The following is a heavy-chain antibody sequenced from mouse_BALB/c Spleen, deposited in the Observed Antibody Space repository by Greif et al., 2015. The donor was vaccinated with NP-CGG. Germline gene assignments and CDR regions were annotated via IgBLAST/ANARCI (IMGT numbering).Heavy chain of an antibody. J-gene: IGHJ4*01. D-gene: IGHD2-4*01. CDR1: GFSLTSYG. CDR2: IWSGGST. V-gene: IGHV2-2*02. CDR3: ARKGYYDYTRDAMDY. Sequence: VKLVESGPGLVQPSQSLSITCTVSGFSLTSYGVHWVRQSPGKGLEWLGVIWSGGSTDYNAAFISRLSISKDNSKSQVFFKMNSLHANDTAIYYCARKGYYDYTRDAMDYWGQGTSVTVSS.